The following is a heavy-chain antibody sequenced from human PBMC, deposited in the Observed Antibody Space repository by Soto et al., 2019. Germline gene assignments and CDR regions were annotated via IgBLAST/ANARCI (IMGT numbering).Heavy chain of an antibody. V-gene: IGHV4-34*02. D-gene: IGHD2-15*01. CDR3: ARGGCSGGSCYRPFFSD. Sequence: QVQLQQWGAGLLKPSETLSLTCAVYGGSFSDYYWSWIRQPPGKGLEWIGEINHSGSTIYNLSLQSRVTMSVDTSKIQFSLNLTAVTAADTAVYYCARGGCSGGSCYRPFFSDWGQGTLVTVSS. CDR2: INHSGST. J-gene: IGHJ4*02. CDR1: GGSFSDYY.